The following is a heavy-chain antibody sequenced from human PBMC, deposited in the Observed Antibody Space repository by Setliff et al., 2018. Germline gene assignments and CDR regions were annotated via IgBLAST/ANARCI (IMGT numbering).Heavy chain of an antibody. CDR2: ISIYNGNT. CDR1: GYTFTSYG. Sequence: PSVKVSCKASGYTFTSYGINWVRQAPGQGLEWMGWISIYNGNTNYAQKLQGRVTMTTDTSTSTAYMELRSLRSDDTAVYYCARGIAAVGTSYYFDYWSQGTLVTVSS. J-gene: IGHJ4*02. D-gene: IGHD6-13*01. V-gene: IGHV1-18*01. CDR3: ARGIAAVGTSYYFDY.